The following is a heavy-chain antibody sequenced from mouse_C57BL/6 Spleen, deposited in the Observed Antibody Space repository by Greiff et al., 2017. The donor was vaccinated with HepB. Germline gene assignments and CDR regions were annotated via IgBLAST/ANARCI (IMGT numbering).Heavy chain of an antibody. CDR1: GFTFSDYY. J-gene: IGHJ2*01. D-gene: IGHD2-2*01. CDR2: INYDGSST. Sequence: EVKVVESEGGLVQPGSSMKLSCTASGFTFSDYYMAWVRQVPEKGLEWVANINYDGSSTYYLDSLKSRFIISRDNAKNILYLQMSSLKSEDTATYYCARDRGVTTGFDYWGQGTTLTVSS. V-gene: IGHV5-16*01. CDR3: ARDRGVTTGFDY.